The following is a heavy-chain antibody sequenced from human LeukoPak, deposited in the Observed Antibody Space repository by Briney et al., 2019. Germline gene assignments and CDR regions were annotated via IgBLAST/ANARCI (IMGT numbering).Heavy chain of an antibody. Sequence: SETLSLTCTVSGGSISIYYWTWIRQPPRKGLQWIGYIYYSGSTNYNPSLKSRVSISVDTSKNQFSLKLSSVTAADTAFYYCARLSPDCSSTSCYTYYYYMDVWGRGTTVTVSS. CDR2: IYYSGST. V-gene: IGHV4-59*01. D-gene: IGHD2-2*02. CDR1: GGSISIYY. J-gene: IGHJ6*03. CDR3: ARLSPDCSSTSCYTYYYYMDV.